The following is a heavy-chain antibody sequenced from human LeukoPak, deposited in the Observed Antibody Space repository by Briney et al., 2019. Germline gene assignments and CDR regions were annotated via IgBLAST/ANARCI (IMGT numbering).Heavy chain of an antibody. CDR1: GFTFSNYW. V-gene: IGHV3-74*01. Sequence: GGSLRLSCAASGFTFSNYWMNWVRQAPGKGLVWVSRINSDGSYTNYADSVKGRFTISRDNAKNTVYLQMNSLRAEDTAVYYCARDPEKYYYDSSGYYPYYFDYWGQGTLVTVSS. J-gene: IGHJ4*02. CDR2: INSDGSYT. CDR3: ARDPEKYYYDSSGYYPYYFDY. D-gene: IGHD3-22*01.